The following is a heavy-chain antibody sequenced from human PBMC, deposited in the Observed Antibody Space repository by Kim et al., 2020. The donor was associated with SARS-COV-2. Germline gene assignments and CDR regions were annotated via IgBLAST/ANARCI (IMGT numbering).Heavy chain of an antibody. CDR2: VHYSGTT. CDR3: VRDPWGDNWFDP. D-gene: IGHD3-16*01. J-gene: IGHJ5*02. V-gene: IGHV4-59*01. Sequence: SETLSLTCTVSGGSIGTYYWSWIRQPPGKGLEWIGYVHYSGTTKYNPSRKSRVSILLDTSKNQFSLKVRSVTAADTAVYYCVRDPWGDNWFDPWGQGTLVTVSS. CDR1: GGSIGTYY.